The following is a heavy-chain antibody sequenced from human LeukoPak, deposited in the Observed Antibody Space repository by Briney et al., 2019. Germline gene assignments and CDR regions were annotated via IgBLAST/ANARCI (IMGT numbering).Heavy chain of an antibody. CDR2: IYHSGST. Sequence: SETLSLTCAVSGGSISSSNWWSWVRQPPGKGLEWIGEIYHSGSTNYNPSLKSRVTISVDTSKNQFSLKLSSVTAADTAVYYCATANPGRVVHDAFDIWGQGTMVTVSS. CDR1: GGSISSSNW. D-gene: IGHD2-15*01. CDR3: ATANPGRVVHDAFDI. J-gene: IGHJ3*02. V-gene: IGHV4-4*02.